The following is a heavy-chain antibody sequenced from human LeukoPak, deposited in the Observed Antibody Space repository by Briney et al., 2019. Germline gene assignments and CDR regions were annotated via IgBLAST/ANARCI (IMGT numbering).Heavy chain of an antibody. CDR3: ARDRGSGWYNWFDP. V-gene: IGHV1-2*02. D-gene: IGHD6-19*01. Sequence: ASVKVSCKASGYTFTGYYMHWVRQAPGQGLEWMGWINPNSGGTNYAQKFQGRVTMTRDTSISTAYMELSRLRSDDTAVYYCARDRGSGWYNWFDPWGQGTLVTVSS. J-gene: IGHJ5*02. CDR2: INPNSGGT. CDR1: GYTFTGYY.